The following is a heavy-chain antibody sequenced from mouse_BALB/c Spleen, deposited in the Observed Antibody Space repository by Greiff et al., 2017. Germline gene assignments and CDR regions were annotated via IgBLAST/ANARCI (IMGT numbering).Heavy chain of an antibody. Sequence: VQLQQSGAELARPGASVKLSCKASGYTFTSYWMQWVKQRPGQGLEWIGAIYPGDGDTRYTQKFKGKATLTADKSSSTAYMQLSSLASEDSAVYYCARRRYDAMDYWGQGTSVTVSS. CDR1: GYTFTSYW. CDR2: IYPGDGDT. V-gene: IGHV1-87*01. J-gene: IGHJ4*01. CDR3: ARRRYDAMDY.